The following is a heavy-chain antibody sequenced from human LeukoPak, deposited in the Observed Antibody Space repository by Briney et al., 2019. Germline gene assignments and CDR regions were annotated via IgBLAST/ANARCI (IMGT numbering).Heavy chain of an antibody. CDR3: ARPIAADAFDI. J-gene: IGHJ3*02. Sequence: GGSLRLSCAASGVTFSSYSMNWVRQAPGKGLEWVSSISSSSSYIYYADSVQGRFTISRDNAKNSLYLQMNSLRAEDTAVYYCARPIAADAFDIWGQGTMVTVSS. V-gene: IGHV3-21*01. CDR1: GVTFSSYS. CDR2: ISSSSSYI. D-gene: IGHD6-13*01.